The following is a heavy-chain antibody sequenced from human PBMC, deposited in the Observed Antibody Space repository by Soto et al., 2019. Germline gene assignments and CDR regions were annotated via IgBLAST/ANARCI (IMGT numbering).Heavy chain of an antibody. CDR1: GGSISSYYW. CDR2: VDWHDYK. Sequence: TLSLTCTVSGGSISSYYWTWIRQPPGKSLEWLALVDWHDYKYYSTTLKTRLSISKDTSKNQIVLTMTNMDPADTATYYCARIGDTSGYYFFDYWGQGTQVTVSS. D-gene: IGHD3-22*01. CDR3: ARIGDTSGYYFFDY. J-gene: IGHJ4*02. V-gene: IGHV2-70*13.